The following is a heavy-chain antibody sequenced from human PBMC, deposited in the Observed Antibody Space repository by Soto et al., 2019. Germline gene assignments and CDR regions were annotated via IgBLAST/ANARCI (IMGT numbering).Heavy chain of an antibody. CDR1: GFNFNSDW. CDR3: ARPVYVDTSKGIQFHWFDP. V-gene: IGHV3-7*01. J-gene: IGHJ5*02. Sequence: GGSLRLSCAASGFNFNSDWMSWVRQAPGKGLEWVANIKQDGSEKYYADSVKGRFTISRDNAKSSLYLQANSLRAEDTAIYYCARPVYVDTSKGIQFHWFDPWGQGTLVTVSS. CDR2: IKQDGSEK. D-gene: IGHD5-18*01.